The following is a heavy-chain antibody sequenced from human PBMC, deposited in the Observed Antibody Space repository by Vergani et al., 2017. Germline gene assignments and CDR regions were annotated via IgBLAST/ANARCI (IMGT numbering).Heavy chain of an antibody. V-gene: IGHV4-34*01. CDR2: VNHSGST. J-gene: IGHJ6*02. Sequence: QVPLQQWGAGLFKPSETLSLTCAVYGGSFSGYCWSWLRQPPGKGLEWIGEVNHSGSTIYNPSLKSRVTISVDTSKNQFSLKLSSVTAADTAVYYCARGKLVPYYYYYGMDVWGQGTTVTVSS. D-gene: IGHD6-13*01. CDR1: GGSFSGYC. CDR3: ARGKLVPYYYYYGMDV.